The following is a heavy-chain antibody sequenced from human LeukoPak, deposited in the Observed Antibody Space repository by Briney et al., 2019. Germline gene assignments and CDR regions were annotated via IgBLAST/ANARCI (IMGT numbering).Heavy chain of an antibody. CDR3: ARLQRITMAGPDYWYFDL. Sequence: SETLSLTCTVSGDSISSYYWSWIRQTPEKVLDRIAYISYSGSTNYNPSLKSRVTISVDTSKTQFSLKMNSVTAADTAVYYCARLQRITMAGPDYWYFDLWGRGTLVTVSP. CDR2: ISYSGST. CDR1: GDSISSYY. J-gene: IGHJ2*01. D-gene: IGHD3-10*01. V-gene: IGHV4-59*01.